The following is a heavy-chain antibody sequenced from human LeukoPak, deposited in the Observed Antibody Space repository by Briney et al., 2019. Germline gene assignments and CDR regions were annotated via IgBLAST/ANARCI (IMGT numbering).Heavy chain of an antibody. Sequence: PSQTLSLTCAVSGGSISSGGYSWSWIRQPPGKGLEWIGYIYHSGSTYYNPSLKSRVTISVDRSKNQFSLNLSSVTAADTAVYYCASAYGSGKSAFDIWGQGTMVTVSS. J-gene: IGHJ3*02. CDR1: GGSISSGGYS. CDR3: ASAYGSGKSAFDI. V-gene: IGHV4-30-2*01. CDR2: IYHSGST. D-gene: IGHD3-10*01.